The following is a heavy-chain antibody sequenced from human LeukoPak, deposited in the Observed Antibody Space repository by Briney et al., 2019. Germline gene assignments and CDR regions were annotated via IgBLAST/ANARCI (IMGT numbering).Heavy chain of an antibody. V-gene: IGHV3-23*01. D-gene: IGHD4-17*01. CDR2: ISASGGTT. CDR3: ATLYGDYNWYFDL. J-gene: IGHJ2*01. Sequence: GSLRLSCTSSQLTFNRYVMAWVRQAPGKGLQWVSTISASGGTTYYSDSVQGRFTVSRDNSKNPLYLQMNSLRAEETAVSYCATLYGDYNWYFDLWGRGPLVTVSS. CDR1: QLTFNRYV.